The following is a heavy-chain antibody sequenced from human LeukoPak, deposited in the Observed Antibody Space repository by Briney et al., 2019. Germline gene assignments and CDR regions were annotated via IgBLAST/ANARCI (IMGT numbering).Heavy chain of an antibody. D-gene: IGHD6-19*01. CDR2: INPGGTET. CDR1: GFTFTSYG. J-gene: IGHJ4*02. V-gene: IGHV3-7*01. Sequence: GGSLRLSCAASGFTFTSYGMHWVRQAPGTGLEWVANINPGGTETYYVEPVKGRFTISRDNAKNLVYLQMNSLRAEDSAVYHCGRFGYVAGVDLWGQGTLITVSS. CDR3: GRFGYVAGVDL.